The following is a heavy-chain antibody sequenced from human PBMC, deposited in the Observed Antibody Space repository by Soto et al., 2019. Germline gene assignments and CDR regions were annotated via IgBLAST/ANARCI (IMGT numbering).Heavy chain of an antibody. CDR1: GFTFSSFG. CDR3: AKDSWGYSNHGGREYYHGMDV. V-gene: IGHV3-30*18. CDR2: ISYDGSNG. J-gene: IGHJ6*02. D-gene: IGHD4-4*01. Sequence: QVQLVESGGGVVQPGRSLRLSCVASGFTFSSFGMHWVRQAPGKGLEWVAVISYDGSNGFYAESVKGRFIISRDNSKNMLFLQMNSLRSEDTAVYYCAKDSWGYSNHGGREYYHGMDVWGQGTTFTVPS.